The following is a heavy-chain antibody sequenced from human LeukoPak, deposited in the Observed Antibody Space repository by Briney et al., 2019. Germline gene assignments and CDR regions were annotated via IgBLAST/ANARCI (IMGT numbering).Heavy chain of an antibody. V-gene: IGHV3-9*01. CDR1: GFTFDDYA. CDR2: ISWNSGSI. D-gene: IGHD1-26*01. J-gene: IGHJ5*02. CDR3: ATSGGSYWS. Sequence: PGGSLRLSCAASGFTFDDYAMHWVRQAPGKGLEWVSGISWNSGSIGYADSVKGRFTISRDNAKNSLYLQMNSLRAEDTAVYYCATSGGSYWSWGQGTLVTVSS.